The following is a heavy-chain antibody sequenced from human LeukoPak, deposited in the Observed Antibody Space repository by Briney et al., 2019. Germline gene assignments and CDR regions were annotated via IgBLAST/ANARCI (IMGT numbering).Heavy chain of an antibody. Sequence: ASVKVSCKASGYTFSSYDINWVRRAPGQGLEWMGWISVYNGNTSHAQKLQGRVTMTTDTSTSTAYMELRSLRSDDTAVYYCARANYYRSGSYPDYWGQGTLVTVSS. CDR2: ISVYNGNT. J-gene: IGHJ4*02. D-gene: IGHD3-10*01. CDR3: ARANYYRSGSYPDY. V-gene: IGHV1-18*01. CDR1: GYTFSSYD.